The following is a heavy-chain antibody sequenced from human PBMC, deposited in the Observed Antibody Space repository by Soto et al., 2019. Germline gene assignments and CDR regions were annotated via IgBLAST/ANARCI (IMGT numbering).Heavy chain of an antibody. CDR1: GGSFSGYY. CDR2: INHSGST. CDR3: ARSIAARLDFDY. J-gene: IGHJ4*02. Sequence: SETLSLTCAVYGGSFSGYYWSWIRQPPGKGLEWIGEINHSGSTNYNPSLKSRVTISVDTSKNQFSLKLSSVTAADTAVYYCARSIAARLDFDYWGQGTLVTVSS. D-gene: IGHD6-6*01. V-gene: IGHV4-34*01.